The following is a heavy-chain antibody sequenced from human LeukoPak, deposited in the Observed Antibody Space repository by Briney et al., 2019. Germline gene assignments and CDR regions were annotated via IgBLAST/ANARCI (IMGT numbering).Heavy chain of an antibody. CDR1: GFTFSSYG. CDR3: ATVPGYCSSTSCMVRFDY. CDR2: IRYDGSNK. D-gene: IGHD2-2*01. J-gene: IGHJ4*02. V-gene: IGHV3-30*02. Sequence: GGSLRLSCAASGFTFSSYGMHWVRQAPGKGLEWVAFIRYDGSNKYYADSVKGRFTISRDNSKNTLYLQMNSLRAEDTAVYYCATVPGYCSSTSCMVRFDYWGQGTLVTVSS.